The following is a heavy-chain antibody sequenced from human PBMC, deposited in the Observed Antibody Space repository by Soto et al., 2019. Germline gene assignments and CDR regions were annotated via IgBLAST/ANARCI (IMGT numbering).Heavy chain of an antibody. D-gene: IGHD4-17*01. CDR1: GGTFSSYA. CDR3: ARDMATTVNKRRLGHYYYYGMGV. J-gene: IGHJ6*02. V-gene: IGHV1-69*01. CDR2: IIPIFGTA. Sequence: QVQLVQSGAEVKKPGSSVKVSCKASGGTFSSYAISWVRQAPGQGLEWMGGIIPIFGTANYAQKFQGGVTITAYESTSRDDVELSSLRSEDTVVYYCARDMATTVNKRRLGHYYYYGMGVWGQGTTVPVSS.